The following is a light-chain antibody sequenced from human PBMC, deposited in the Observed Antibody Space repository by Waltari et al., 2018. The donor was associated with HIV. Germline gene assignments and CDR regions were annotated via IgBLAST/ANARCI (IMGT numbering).Light chain of an antibody. CDR2: GAS. CDR3: QQYNNWPGIT. V-gene: IGKV3-15*01. J-gene: IGKJ3*01. Sequence: EIVMTQSPATLSVSPGERATLSCRASQSINNNLAWYQQKPGQAPRLIIYGASTGATGIPARFSGSGSGTEFTLTISSLQSEDFAVYYCQQYNNWPGITFGPGTKVDIK. CDR1: QSINNN.